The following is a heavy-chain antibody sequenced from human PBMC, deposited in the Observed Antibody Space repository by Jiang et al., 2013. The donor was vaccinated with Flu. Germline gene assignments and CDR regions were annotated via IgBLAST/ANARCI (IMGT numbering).Heavy chain of an antibody. J-gene: IGHJ5*02. D-gene: IGHD6-13*01. CDR2: INSDGSST. CDR3: AGSRIAAAEFDP. V-gene: IGHV3-74*01. Sequence: GLVWVSRINSDGSSTSYADSVKGRFTISRDNAKNTLYLQMNSLRAEDTAVYYCAGSRIAAAEFDPWGQGTLVTVSS.